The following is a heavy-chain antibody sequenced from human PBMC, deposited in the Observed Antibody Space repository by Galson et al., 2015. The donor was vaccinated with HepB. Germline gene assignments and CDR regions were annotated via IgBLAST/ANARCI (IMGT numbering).Heavy chain of an antibody. V-gene: IGHV2-5*02. CDR3: AHRVPFYGDWDTGYFDY. Sequence: LVKPTQTLTLTCTFSGFSLGTSGVGVGWIRQPPGKALEFLAFIYWDDDKRYSPSLKSRLTITKDTSKNQVVLTMTDMDPVDTATYYCAHRVPFYGDWDTGYFDYWGQGTLVTVSS. CDR1: GFSLGTSGVG. J-gene: IGHJ4*02. CDR2: IYWDDDK. D-gene: IGHD1/OR15-1a*01.